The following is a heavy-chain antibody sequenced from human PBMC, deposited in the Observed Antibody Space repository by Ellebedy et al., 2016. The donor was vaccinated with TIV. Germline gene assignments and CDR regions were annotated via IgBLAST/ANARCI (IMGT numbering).Heavy chain of an antibody. V-gene: IGHV4-59*08. D-gene: IGHD3-10*01. CDR2: IYSSGST. Sequence: MPGGSLRLSCTVSGGSISSYYWSWIRQPPGKRLEWIGYIYSSGSTSYNPSLKSRVSMSVDTSKNQVSLKLRSVTAEDTAVYYCARFFESGSTGDYWGQGTLVTVSS. CDR3: ARFFESGSTGDY. CDR1: GGSISSYY. J-gene: IGHJ4*02.